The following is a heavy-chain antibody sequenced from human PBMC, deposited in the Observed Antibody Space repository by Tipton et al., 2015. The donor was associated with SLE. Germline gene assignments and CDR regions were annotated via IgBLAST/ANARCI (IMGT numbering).Heavy chain of an antibody. Sequence: QSGAEVKKPGASVKVSCKASGYTFTNYYLHWVRQAPGQGLEWMGGIIPIFGKANYAQRFQGRVTITTDESTNTSYMELSSLRSDDTAMYYCARDPNPFCGGDCYNHFDYWGQGTLVTVSS. D-gene: IGHD2-21*01. CDR3: ARDPNPFCGGDCYNHFDY. J-gene: IGHJ4*02. CDR1: GYTFTNYY. V-gene: IGHV1-69*05. CDR2: IIPIFGKA.